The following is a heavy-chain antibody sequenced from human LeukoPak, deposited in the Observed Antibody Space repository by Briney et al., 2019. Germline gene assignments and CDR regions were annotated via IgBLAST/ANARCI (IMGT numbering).Heavy chain of an antibody. D-gene: IGHD2-2*02. CDR2: ISGSGGST. CDR3: AKAGALIPYAYYYYYMDV. Sequence: GGSLRLSCAASGFTFSSYAMSWVRQAPGKGLEWVSAISGSGGSTYYADSVKGQFTISRDNSKNTLYLQMNSLRAEDTAVYYCAKAGALIPYAYYYYYMDVWGKGTTVTVSS. CDR1: GFTFSSYA. V-gene: IGHV3-23*01. J-gene: IGHJ6*03.